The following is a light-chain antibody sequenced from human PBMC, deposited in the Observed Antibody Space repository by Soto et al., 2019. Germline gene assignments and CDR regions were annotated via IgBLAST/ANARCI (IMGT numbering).Light chain of an antibody. Sequence: QSVLIQPRSVSGSPGQSVTISCTGTSSDVGGYSFVSWYQQHPGKAPKLMIYDVSKRPSGVPDRFSGSKSGNTASLTISGLQAADEADYYCCSYAGSHYVFGTGTKVTVL. J-gene: IGLJ1*01. CDR2: DVS. CDR1: SSDVGGYSF. V-gene: IGLV2-11*01. CDR3: CSYAGSHYV.